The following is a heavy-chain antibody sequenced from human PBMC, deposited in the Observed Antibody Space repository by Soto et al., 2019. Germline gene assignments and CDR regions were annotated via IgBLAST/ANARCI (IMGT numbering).Heavy chain of an antibody. CDR3: SQSGRYNAMVTLAFDY. J-gene: IGHJ4*02. Sequence: QITLKESGPTLVKPTQTLTLTCTFSGFSLSTSGVGVGWIRQPPGKALEWLALIYWDDDKRYSPSLKSRLTIPKENSKKQVVPTMTNMDPVETATYFWSQSGRYNAMVTLAFDYWGQGTLVTGSS. D-gene: IGHD5-18*01. V-gene: IGHV2-5*02. CDR2: IYWDDDK. CDR1: GFSLSTSGVG.